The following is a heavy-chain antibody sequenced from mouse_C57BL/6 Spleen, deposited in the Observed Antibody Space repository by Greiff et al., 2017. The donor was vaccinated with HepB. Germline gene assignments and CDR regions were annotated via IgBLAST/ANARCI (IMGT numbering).Heavy chain of an antibody. CDR1: GYAFSSYW. V-gene: IGHV1-80*01. D-gene: IGHD1-1*01. CDR2: IYPGDGDT. Sequence: VQLQQSGAELVKPGASVKISCKASGYAFSSYWMNWVKQRPGKGLEWIGQIYPGDGDTNYNGKFKGKATLTADKSSSTAYMKLSSLTSEDSAVYFCARTLYYYGSSYFDYWGQGTTLTVSS. J-gene: IGHJ2*01. CDR3: ARTLYYYGSSYFDY.